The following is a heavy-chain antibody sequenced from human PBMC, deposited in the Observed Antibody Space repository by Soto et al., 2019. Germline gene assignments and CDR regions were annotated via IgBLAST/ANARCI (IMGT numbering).Heavy chain of an antibody. CDR2: IYPSGST. V-gene: IGHV4-30-2*01. CDR1: GGSISSGGYS. Sequence: QLQLQESGSGLVTPSQTLYRTCAVYGGSISSGGYSWIWIRQPPGKGLEWIGYIYPSGSTYYNPSPTSRVTISVDRSKNQLSLKLSSVTAAYTAVYYCARVPGPWGQGTLVTVSS. D-gene: IGHD7-27*01. J-gene: IGHJ5*02. CDR3: ARVPGP.